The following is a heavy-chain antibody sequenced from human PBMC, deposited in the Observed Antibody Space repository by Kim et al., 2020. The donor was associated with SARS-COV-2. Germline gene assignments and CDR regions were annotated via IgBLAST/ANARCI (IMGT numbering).Heavy chain of an antibody. CDR2: IIPIFGTA. Sequence: SVKVSCKASGGTFSSYAISWVRQAPGQGLEWMGGIIPIFGTANYAQKFQGRVTITADESTSTAYMELSSLRSEDTAVYYCARDPRSRQLPRVMGYWGQGTLVTVSS. D-gene: IGHD6-6*01. J-gene: IGHJ4*02. V-gene: IGHV1-69*13. CDR3: ARDPRSRQLPRVMGY. CDR1: GGTFSSYA.